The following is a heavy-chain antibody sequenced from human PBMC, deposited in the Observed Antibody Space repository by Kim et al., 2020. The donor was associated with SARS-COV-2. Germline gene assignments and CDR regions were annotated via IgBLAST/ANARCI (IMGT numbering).Heavy chain of an antibody. D-gene: IGHD1-26*01. J-gene: IGHJ3*02. V-gene: IGHV3-73*01. CDR1: GFSFSDSA. CDR2: IRSKANSYAT. Sequence: GSLRLSCAASGFSFSDSAMHWVRQASGKGLEWVGRIRSKANSYATVYAVSVEGRFTISRDDSKNTAYLQMDSLETEDTAVYYCARGPPYSESYWDAFDIWGQGTMVTVSS. CDR3: ARGPPYSESYWDAFDI.